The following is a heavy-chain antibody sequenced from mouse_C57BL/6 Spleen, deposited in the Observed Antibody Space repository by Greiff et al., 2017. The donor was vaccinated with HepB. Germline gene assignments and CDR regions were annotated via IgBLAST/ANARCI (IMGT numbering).Heavy chain of an antibody. CDR3: VRHNYGSSDYAMDY. CDR1: GFSFNTYA. V-gene: IGHV10-1*01. D-gene: IGHD1-1*01. CDR2: IRSKSNNYAT. J-gene: IGHJ4*01. Sequence: EVQVVESGGGLVQPKGSLKLSCAASGFSFNTYAMNWVRQAPGKGLEWVARIRSKSNNYATYYADSVKDRFTISRDDSESMLYLQMNNLKTEDTAMYYCVRHNYGSSDYAMDYWGQGTSVTVSS.